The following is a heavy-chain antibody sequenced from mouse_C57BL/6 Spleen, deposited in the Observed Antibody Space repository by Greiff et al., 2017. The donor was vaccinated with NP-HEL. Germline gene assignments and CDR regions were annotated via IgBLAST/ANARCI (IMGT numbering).Heavy chain of an antibody. CDR2: IYPGNGDP. J-gene: IGHJ2*01. Sequence: QVQLKESGAELVRPGASVKMSCKASGYTFTSYNMHWVKQTPRQGLEWIGAIYPGNGDPSYNQKFKGKATLTVDKSSSTAYMQLSSLTSEDSAVYFCARSHYYGSSPADYWGQGTTLTVSS. CDR3: ARSHYYGSSPADY. CDR1: GYTFTSYN. D-gene: IGHD1-1*01. V-gene: IGHV1-12*01.